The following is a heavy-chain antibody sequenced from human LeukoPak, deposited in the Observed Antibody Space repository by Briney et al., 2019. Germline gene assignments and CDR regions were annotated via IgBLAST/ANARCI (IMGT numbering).Heavy chain of an antibody. CDR3: ARVTGYSSSWSFDY. V-gene: IGHV3-53*01. D-gene: IGHD6-13*01. CDR2: IYSGGST. Sequence: GGSLRLSCAASGFTVSSNYMSWVRLAPGKGLEWVSVIYSGGSTYYADSVKGRFTISRDNSKNTLYLQMNSLRAEDTAVYYCARVTGYSSSWSFDYWGQGTLVTVSS. J-gene: IGHJ4*02. CDR1: GFTVSSNY.